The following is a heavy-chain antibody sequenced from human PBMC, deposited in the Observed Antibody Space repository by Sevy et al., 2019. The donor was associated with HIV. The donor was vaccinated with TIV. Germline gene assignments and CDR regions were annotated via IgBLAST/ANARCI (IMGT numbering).Heavy chain of an antibody. J-gene: IGHJ3*02. V-gene: IGHV3-48*03. CDR3: ARLDYYGSGSSGAFDI. CDR1: GFTFSSYE. D-gene: IGHD3-10*01. Sequence: GGSLRLSCAASGFTFSSYEMNWVHQAPGKGLEWVSYISSSGSTIYYADSVKGRFTISRDNAKNSLYLQRNSLRAEDTAVYYCARLDYYGSGSSGAFDIWGQGTMVTVSS. CDR2: ISSSGSTI.